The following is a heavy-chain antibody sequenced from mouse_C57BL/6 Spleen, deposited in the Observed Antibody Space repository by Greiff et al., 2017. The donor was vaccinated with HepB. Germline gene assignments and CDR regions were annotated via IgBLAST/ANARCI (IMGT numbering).Heavy chain of an antibody. CDR3: ARERELHYFDY. V-gene: IGHV1-52*01. Sequence: QVQLQQPGAELVRPGSSVKLSCKASGYTFTSYWMHWVKQRPIQGLEWIGNIDPSDSETHYNQKFKDKATLTVDKSSSTAYMQLSSLTSEDSAVYYCARERELHYFDYWGQGTTLTVSS. J-gene: IGHJ2*01. CDR1: GYTFTSYW. CDR2: IDPSDSET.